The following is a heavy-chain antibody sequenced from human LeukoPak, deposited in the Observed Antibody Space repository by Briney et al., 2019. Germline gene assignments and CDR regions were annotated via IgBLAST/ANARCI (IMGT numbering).Heavy chain of an antibody. CDR1: GGSISSYY. CDR2: IYYSGST. CDR3: ARATAYYDILTGYYPSGFDY. V-gene: IGHV4-59*01. Sequence: PSETLSLTCAVSGGSISSYYWSWIRQPPGKGLEWIGYIYYSGSTNYNPSLKSRVTISVDTSKNQFSLKLSSVTAADTAVYYCARATAYYDILTGYYPSGFDYWGQGTLVTVSS. J-gene: IGHJ4*02. D-gene: IGHD3-9*01.